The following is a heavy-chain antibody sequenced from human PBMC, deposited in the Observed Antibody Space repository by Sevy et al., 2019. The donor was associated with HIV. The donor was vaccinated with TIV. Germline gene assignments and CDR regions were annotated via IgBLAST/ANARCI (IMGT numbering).Heavy chain of an antibody. CDR2: ISYDGSNK. D-gene: IGHD6-19*01. CDR1: GFTFSSYA. Sequence: GGSVRLSCAASGFTFSSYAMHWVRQAPGKGLEWVAVISYDGSNKYYADSVKGRFTISRDNSKNTLYLQMNSLRAEDTAVYYCARDSGQWLVRDYFDYWGQGTLVTVSS. V-gene: IGHV3-30-3*01. J-gene: IGHJ4*02. CDR3: ARDSGQWLVRDYFDY.